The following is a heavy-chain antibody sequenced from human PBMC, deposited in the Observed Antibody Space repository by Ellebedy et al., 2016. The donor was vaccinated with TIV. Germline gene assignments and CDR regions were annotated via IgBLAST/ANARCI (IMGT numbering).Heavy chain of an antibody. CDR2: INPDNGDT. CDR1: GYSFTTFT. Sequence: AASVKVSCKASGYSFTTFTIHWVRQAPGQRPEWMGWINPDNGDTNHSQKFQARVTITRDTFASTAYMELSSLTSEDTAVYYCARSGDAWGIDFWGQGTLVTVSS. D-gene: IGHD3-16*01. CDR3: ARSGDAWGIDF. V-gene: IGHV1-3*01. J-gene: IGHJ4*02.